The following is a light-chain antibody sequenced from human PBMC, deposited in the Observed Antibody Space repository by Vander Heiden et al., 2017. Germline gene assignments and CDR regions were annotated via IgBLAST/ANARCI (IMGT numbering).Light chain of an antibody. J-gene: IGKJ2*02. CDR1: QSVSTNS. V-gene: IGKV3-20*01. CDR3: QQYGRAIPCT. Sequence: ETELTQSPGTLSLSPGERATLPCMASQSVSTNSLAWFQQKPGQPPRLLIYVASNMATGIPDRFSGSVSGTDFTLTISTLEPEDFAVYYCQQYGRAIPCTFGQGTKLEIK. CDR2: VAS.